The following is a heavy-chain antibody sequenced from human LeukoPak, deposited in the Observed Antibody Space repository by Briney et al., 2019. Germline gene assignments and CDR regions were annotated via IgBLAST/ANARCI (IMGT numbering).Heavy chain of an antibody. V-gene: IGHV1-18*01. Sequence: ASVKVSCKASGYTFTSYGISWVRQAPGQGLEWMGWISAYNGNTNYAQKFQGRVTMTRDTSISTAYMELSRLRSDDTAVYYCARGAAAMISDYWGQGTLVTVSS. CDR2: ISAYNGNT. CDR1: GYTFTSYG. J-gene: IGHJ4*02. D-gene: IGHD2-2*01. CDR3: ARGAAAMISDY.